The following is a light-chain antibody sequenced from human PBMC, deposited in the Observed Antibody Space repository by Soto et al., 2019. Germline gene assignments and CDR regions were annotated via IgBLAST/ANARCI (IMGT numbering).Light chain of an antibody. CDR2: AAS. Sequence: VLWMTQSPSLLSASTGDRVTITCRTSQGVSTYVAWYQQKPGKPPKPLIYAASTLHSGVPARFSGSGSGTDLTLTISGLQSEDFATYYCQQYYIFPLAFGGGTRWISN. CDR1: QGVSTY. J-gene: IGKJ4*01. V-gene: IGKV1D-8*01. CDR3: QQYYIFPLA.